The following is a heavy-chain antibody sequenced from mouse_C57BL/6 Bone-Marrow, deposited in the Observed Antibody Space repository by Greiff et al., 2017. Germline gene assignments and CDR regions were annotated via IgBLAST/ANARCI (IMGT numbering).Heavy chain of an antibody. J-gene: IGHJ3*01. CDR2: IHPNSGST. D-gene: IGHD1-1*01. Sequence: VQLQQSGAELVKPGASVKLSCKASGYTFTSYWMHWVKQRPGQGLEWIGMIHPNSGSTNYNEKFKSKATLTVDKSSSTAYMQLSSLTSEDSAVYSCARGGYYYGSSWFAYWGQGTLVTVSA. CDR1: GYTFTSYW. CDR3: ARGGYYYGSSWFAY. V-gene: IGHV1-64*01.